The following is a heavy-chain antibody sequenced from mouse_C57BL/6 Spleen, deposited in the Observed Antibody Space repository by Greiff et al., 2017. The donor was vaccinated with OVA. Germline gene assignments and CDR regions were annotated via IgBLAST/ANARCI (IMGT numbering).Heavy chain of an antibody. J-gene: IGHJ3*01. V-gene: IGHV1-80*01. CDR1: GYAFRSYW. D-gene: IGHD3-3*01. CDR3: ARGRASGIPWFAY. Sequence: VKLQESGAELVKPGASVQISCKASGYAFRSYWMNWVKQRPGKGLEWIGQIYPGDGGTNYNGKFKGKATLTADKSSSTAYMQLSSLTSEDSAVYFCARGRASGIPWFAYWGQGTLVTVSA. CDR2: IYPGDGGT.